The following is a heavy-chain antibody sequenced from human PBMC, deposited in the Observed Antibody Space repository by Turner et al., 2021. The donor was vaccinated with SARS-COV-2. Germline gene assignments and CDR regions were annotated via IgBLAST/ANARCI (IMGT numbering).Heavy chain of an antibody. CDR2: IYKIGST. D-gene: IGHD1-26*01. CDR3: ARHQGSASGYDYGMNI. V-gene: IGHV4-59*08. J-gene: IGHJ6*02. CDR1: GGSISSKS. Sequence: QVQLQESGPGLVKPSETLSLTCTVSGGSISSKSWSWIRQSPGKGLEWIGYIYKIGSTDYNPTLRSRVTRSVDTSKNQLSLKLSSVTAADTAVYYCARHQGSASGYDYGMNIWGQGTAVIVSS.